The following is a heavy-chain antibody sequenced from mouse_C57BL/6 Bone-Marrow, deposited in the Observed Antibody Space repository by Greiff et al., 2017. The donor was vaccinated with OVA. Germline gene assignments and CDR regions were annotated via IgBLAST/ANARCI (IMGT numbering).Heavy chain of an antibody. D-gene: IGHD2-4*01. J-gene: IGHJ1*03. V-gene: IGHV1-15*01. CDR1: GYTFTDYE. CDR2: IDPETGGT. Sequence: VQGVESGAELVRPGASVTLSCKASGYTFTDYEMHWVKQTPVHGLEWIGAIDPETGGTAYNQKFKGKAILTADKSSSTAYMELRSLTSEDSAVYYCTRKPFYYDYDEYFDVWGTGTTVTVSS. CDR3: TRKPFYYDYDEYFDV.